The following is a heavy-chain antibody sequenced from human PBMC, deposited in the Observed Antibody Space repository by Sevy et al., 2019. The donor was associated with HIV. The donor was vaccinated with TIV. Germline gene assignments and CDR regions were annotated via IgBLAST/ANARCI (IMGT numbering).Heavy chain of an antibody. J-gene: IGHJ4*02. D-gene: IGHD3-9*01. V-gene: IGHV3-23*01. Sequence: GGCLRLSCAASGFTFNSYAMNWVRQAPGKGLEWLSAIRGAGSITFYADSVKGRFTISRDNSRNTLYLQMNSLRAEDTAIYYCARNFVPDTTSYFGPLDYWGRGTLVTVSS. CDR3: ARNFVPDTTSYFGPLDY. CDR1: GFTFNSYA. CDR2: IRGAGSIT.